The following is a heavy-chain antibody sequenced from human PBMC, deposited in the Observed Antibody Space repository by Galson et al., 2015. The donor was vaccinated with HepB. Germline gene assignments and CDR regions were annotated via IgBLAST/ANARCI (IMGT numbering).Heavy chain of an antibody. Sequence: SVKVSCKASGYTFTGYYMHWVRQAPGQGLEWMGWINPNSGGTNYAQKFQGRVTMTRDTSISTAYMELSRLRSDDTAVYYCAREVVVVAAPLLGFDYWGQGTLVTVSS. D-gene: IGHD2-15*01. J-gene: IGHJ4*02. CDR2: INPNSGGT. CDR3: AREVVVVAAPLLGFDY. CDR1: GYTFTGYY. V-gene: IGHV1-2*02.